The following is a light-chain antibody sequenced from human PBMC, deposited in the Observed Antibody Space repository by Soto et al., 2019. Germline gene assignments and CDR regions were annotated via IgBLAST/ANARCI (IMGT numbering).Light chain of an antibody. V-gene: IGKV3-15*01. CDR1: QSVSNN. J-gene: IGKJ1*01. Sequence: EIVMTQSPATLSVSPGERATLSCRASQSVSNNLAWHQQKPVPAPRLLIYGASTRATGIPASFSGSGSGTEFTLTITSLLSEDFAVYYCQQYNNWPRTFGQGTKVEIK. CDR2: GAS. CDR3: QQYNNWPRT.